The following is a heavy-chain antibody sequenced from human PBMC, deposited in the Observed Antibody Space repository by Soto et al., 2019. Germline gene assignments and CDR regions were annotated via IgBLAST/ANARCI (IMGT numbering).Heavy chain of an antibody. CDR2: INNDGSST. CDR1: GFTFSSYW. V-gene: IGHV3-74*01. J-gene: IGHJ6*03. D-gene: IGHD6-6*01. CDR3: ARDARYYYMDV. Sequence: WGSLRLSCSASGFTFSSYWMHWVRQAPGKGLVWVSHINNDGSSTIYADSVRGRFTISRDNAKNTLYLEMNGLRAEDTAVYFCARDARYYYMDVWGKGTTVTVSS.